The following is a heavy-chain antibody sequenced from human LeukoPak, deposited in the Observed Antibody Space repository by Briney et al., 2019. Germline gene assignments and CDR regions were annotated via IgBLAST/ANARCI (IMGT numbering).Heavy chain of an antibody. Sequence: SETLSLTCTVSGYSISSGYYWGWIRQPPGKGLEWIGSIYYSGSTYYNPSLKSRVTISVDTSKNQFSLKLSSVTAADTAVYYCARFANGKLGYCSGGSCYLPWYWGQGTLVTVSS. V-gene: IGHV4-38-2*02. CDR1: GYSISSGYY. D-gene: IGHD2-15*01. J-gene: IGHJ4*02. CDR3: ARFANGKLGYCSGGSCYLPWY. CDR2: IYYSGST.